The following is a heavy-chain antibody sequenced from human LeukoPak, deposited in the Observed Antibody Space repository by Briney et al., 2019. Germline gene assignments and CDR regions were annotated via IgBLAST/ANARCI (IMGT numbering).Heavy chain of an antibody. V-gene: IGHV4-4*07. D-gene: IGHD6-13*01. CDR2: IYTSGST. Sequence: PSETLSLTCTVSGGSISSYYWSWIRQPAGKGLEWIGRIYTSGSTNYNPSLKSRVTMSVDTSKNQFSLKLSSVTAADTAVYYCARDTYSTHLGSFDYWGQGTLVTVSS. CDR1: GGSISSYY. J-gene: IGHJ4*02. CDR3: ARDTYSTHLGSFDY.